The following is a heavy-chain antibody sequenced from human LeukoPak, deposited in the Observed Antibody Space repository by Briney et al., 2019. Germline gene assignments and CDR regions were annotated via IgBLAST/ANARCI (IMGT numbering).Heavy chain of an antibody. CDR1: GYTFTTYG. CDR2: INAYNGNT. J-gene: IGHJ4*02. D-gene: IGHD2-15*01. V-gene: IGHV1-18*04. Sequence: ASVKVSCKASGYTFTTYGISWVRQAPGQGLEWMGWINAYNGNTNYAQKLQGRVTMTTDTSTSTAYMELRSLRSDDTAVYYCARDPSGRYCNGGSCYSPYWGQGTLVTVSS. CDR3: ARDPSGRYCNGGSCYSPY.